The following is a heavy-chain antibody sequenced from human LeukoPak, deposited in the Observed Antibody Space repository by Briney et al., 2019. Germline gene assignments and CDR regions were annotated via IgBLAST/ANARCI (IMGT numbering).Heavy chain of an antibody. CDR1: GDSISSSSYY. V-gene: IGHV4-61*02. J-gene: IGHJ4*03. CDR2: IYTIGTT. CDR3: ARLRGLFGGFFDN. D-gene: IGHD3-10*01. Sequence: SQTLSLTCTVSGDSISSSSYYWSWIRQPAGKGLEWIGRIYTIGTTNYNPSLKSRVSISLDTSKNQFSLKLSSVTAADTAVYYCARLRGLFGGFFDNWGQGTLVTVSS.